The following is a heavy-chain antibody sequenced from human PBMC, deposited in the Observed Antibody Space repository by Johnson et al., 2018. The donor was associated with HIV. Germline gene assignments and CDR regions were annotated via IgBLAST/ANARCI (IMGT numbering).Heavy chain of an antibody. D-gene: IGHD1-26*01. J-gene: IGHJ3*02. Sequence: VQLVESGGGLVHPGGSLRLSCATSGFTFSSYWMSWVCQSPGKGLEWVANIKQDGSEKYYVDSVKGRFTISRDNSKKTLYLQMNGLRAEDTAVYYCAKDARTRWELEPDAFDIWGQGTMVTVSS. CDR3: AKDARTRWELEPDAFDI. CDR2: IKQDGSEK. CDR1: GFTFSSYW. V-gene: IGHV3-7*01.